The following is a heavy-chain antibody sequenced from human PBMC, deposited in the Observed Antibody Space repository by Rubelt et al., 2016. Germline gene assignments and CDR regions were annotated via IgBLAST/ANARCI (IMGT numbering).Heavy chain of an antibody. CDR1: GFTFSSYW. J-gene: IGHJ4*02. Sequence: EVQLVESGGGLVQPGGSLRLSCVGSGFTFSSYWMSWVRQAPGKGLEWLANIKQDGSEKYYVDSVKGRFTIPRDNAKNTLYPQMNSLRAEDTAVNYCANDYDSSGYYGGLDYWGQGTLVTVSS. CDR3: ANDYDSSGYYGGLDY. D-gene: IGHD3-22*01. CDR2: IKQDGSEK. V-gene: IGHV3-7*03.